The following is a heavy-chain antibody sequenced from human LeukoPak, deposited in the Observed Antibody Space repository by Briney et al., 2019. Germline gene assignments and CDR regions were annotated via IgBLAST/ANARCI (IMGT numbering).Heavy chain of an antibody. J-gene: IGHJ4*02. CDR1: GYTFTGYY. Sequence: GASVKVSCKASGYTFTGYYMHWVRQAPGQGLEWMGWINPNSGGTIYAQKFQGRVTLTRDTSISTAYMEFSRLKSDDTAIYYCARGPTPRSTDWYSSGSTTPYDYWGQGSLVTLSS. D-gene: IGHD6-19*01. V-gene: IGHV1-2*02. CDR3: ARGPTPRSTDWYSSGSTTPYDY. CDR2: INPNSGGT.